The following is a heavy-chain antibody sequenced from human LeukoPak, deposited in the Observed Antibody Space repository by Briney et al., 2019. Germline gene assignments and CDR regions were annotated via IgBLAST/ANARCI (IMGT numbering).Heavy chain of an antibody. Sequence: ASVKVSCKASGYTFTSYAMHWVRQAPGQRLEWIGWINAGNGNTKYSQKFQGRVTITRDTSASTAYMELSSLRSEDTAVYYCARDPGQKRIYNWFDPWGQGTLVTVSS. J-gene: IGHJ5*02. CDR2: INAGNGNT. V-gene: IGHV1-3*01. CDR1: GYTFTSYA. CDR3: ARDPGQKRIYNWFDP. D-gene: IGHD2/OR15-2a*01.